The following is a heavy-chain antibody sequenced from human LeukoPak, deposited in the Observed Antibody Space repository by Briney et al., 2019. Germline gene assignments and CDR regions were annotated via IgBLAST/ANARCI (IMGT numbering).Heavy chain of an antibody. CDR1: GGSISSYY. Sequence: TPSETLSLTCTVSGGSISSYYWTWIRQFPGKGLEWIGYSYYIGNTNYNPSLKSRVTISVDTSKNQFSLKLSSVTAADTAVYYCARAVCSSTSCYTGTWFDPWGQGTLVTVSS. V-gene: IGHV4-59*01. CDR2: SYYIGNT. CDR3: ARAVCSSTSCYTGTWFDP. D-gene: IGHD2-2*02. J-gene: IGHJ5*02.